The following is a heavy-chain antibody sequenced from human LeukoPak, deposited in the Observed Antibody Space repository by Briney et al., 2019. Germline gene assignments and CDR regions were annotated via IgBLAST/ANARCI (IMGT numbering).Heavy chain of an antibody. Sequence: ASVKVSCKASRYTFTGYYMHSVRQAPGQELEWMGWINPNSGGTSYAQKFQGRVTMTRDTSISTAYMELSRLRSDDTAVYYCARVVDTAMVTGNFDYWGQGTLVTVSS. V-gene: IGHV1-2*02. CDR3: ARVVDTAMVTGNFDY. CDR2: INPNSGGT. D-gene: IGHD5-18*01. J-gene: IGHJ4*02. CDR1: RYTFTGYY.